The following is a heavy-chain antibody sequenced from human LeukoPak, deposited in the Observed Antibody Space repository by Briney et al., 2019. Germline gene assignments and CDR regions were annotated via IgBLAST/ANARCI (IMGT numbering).Heavy chain of an antibody. J-gene: IGHJ4*02. CDR1: GYTFTGYY. Sequence: ASVKVSCKASGYTFTGYYMHGVRQAPGQGLEWMGWVNPNSGGTNYAQKFQGRVTMTRDTSISTAYMELSRLRSDDTAVYYCARDGGGYCGGDCYSEVVFDYWGQGTLVTVSS. V-gene: IGHV1-2*02. CDR2: VNPNSGGT. CDR3: ARDGGGYCGGDCYSEVVFDY. D-gene: IGHD2-21*02.